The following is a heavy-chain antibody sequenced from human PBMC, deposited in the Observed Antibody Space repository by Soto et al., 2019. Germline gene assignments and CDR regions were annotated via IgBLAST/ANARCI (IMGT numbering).Heavy chain of an antibody. CDR3: AKSLNTATSFDY. CDR2: ISVTGGT. CDR1: VFTFSSYA. Sequence: GGALRLSCAASVFTFSSYAMNWVRQAPGKGPEWVSHISVTGGTYYADSVKGRFTISRDNSKNTLFLQMNSLRAEDTALYYCAKSLNTATSFDYWGQGTPVTVSS. V-gene: IGHV3-23*01. J-gene: IGHJ4*02.